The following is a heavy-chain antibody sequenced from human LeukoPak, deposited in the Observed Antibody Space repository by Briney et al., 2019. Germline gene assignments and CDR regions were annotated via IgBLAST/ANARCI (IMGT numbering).Heavy chain of an antibody. CDR3: AKAYCRGGSCYAYSFDY. D-gene: IGHD2-15*01. V-gene: IGHV4-59*01. CDR1: ADSISSYY. J-gene: IGHJ4*02. CDR2: IYYSGST. Sequence: PSETLSLTCTVSADSISSYYWSWIRQSPGKGLEWIGYIYYSGSTNCNPSLKSRVTISVDTSKNQFFLKLSSVTAADTAVYYCAKAYCRGGSCYAYSFDYWGQGTLVTVSS.